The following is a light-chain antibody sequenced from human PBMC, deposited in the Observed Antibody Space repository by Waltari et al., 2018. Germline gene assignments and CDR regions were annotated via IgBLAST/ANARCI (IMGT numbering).Light chain of an antibody. CDR3: QQRSNWPLT. J-gene: IGKJ5*01. Sequence: ETILTQSPATLSLSPGDRATLSCRASQNINNYLAWYQQRPGPGPRLLIYDASNRATDIPARFGGSGSGTDFTLTISSLEPDDFAIYYCQQRSNWPLTFGQGTRLDIK. CDR2: DAS. CDR1: QNINNY. V-gene: IGKV3-11*01.